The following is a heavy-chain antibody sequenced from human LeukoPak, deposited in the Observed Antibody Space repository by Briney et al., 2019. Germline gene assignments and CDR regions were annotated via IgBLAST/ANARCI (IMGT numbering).Heavy chain of an antibody. V-gene: IGHV3-7*01. CDR3: ARNLYMVDDAFDI. J-gene: IGHJ3*02. CDR1: VFTFSSYW. D-gene: IGHD3-10*01. Sequence: GGSLRLSCASSVFTFSSYWMSWVRQAPGKGLEWVANIKQDGSEKYYVDSVKGRFTISRDNAKNSLYLQMNSLRAEDTAVYYCARNLYMVDDAFDIWGQGTMVTVSS. CDR2: IKQDGSEK.